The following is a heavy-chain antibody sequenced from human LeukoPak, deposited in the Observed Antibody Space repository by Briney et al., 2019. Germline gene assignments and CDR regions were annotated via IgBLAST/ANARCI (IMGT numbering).Heavy chain of an antibody. CDR3: ARDPQSGDSSGYYSKHFDY. J-gene: IGHJ4*02. CDR2: ISSSSSYI. D-gene: IGHD3-22*01. Sequence: PGGSLRLSCAASGFTFSSYSMNWVRQAPGKGLEWVSSISSSSSYIYYADSVKGRFTISRDNAKNSLYLQMNSLRAEDTAVYYCARDPQSGDSSGYYSKHFDYWGQGTLVTVSS. CDR1: GFTFSSYS. V-gene: IGHV3-21*01.